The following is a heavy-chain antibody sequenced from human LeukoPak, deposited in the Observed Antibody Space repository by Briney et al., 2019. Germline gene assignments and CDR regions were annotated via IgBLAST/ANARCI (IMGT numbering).Heavy chain of an antibody. CDR1: GGSISDYY. CDR2: VYYSGST. V-gene: IGHV4-59*01. CDR3: ARGYSYGRYYFDY. D-gene: IGHD5-18*01. Sequence: SETLSLTCTVSGGSISDYYWSWIRQPPGKGLEWIGYVYYSGSTNYNPSLKSRVTISVDPSKNQFSLRLSSVTAADTALYFCARGYSYGRYYFDYWGEGTLLTVSS. J-gene: IGHJ4*02.